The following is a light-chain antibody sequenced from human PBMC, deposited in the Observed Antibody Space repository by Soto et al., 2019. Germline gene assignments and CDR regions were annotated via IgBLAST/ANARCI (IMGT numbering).Light chain of an antibody. V-gene: IGKV3-11*01. J-gene: IGKJ1*01. CDR2: HTS. CDR1: ENVGSY. Sequence: EVVLTQSPATLSLSPGESATLSCRASENVGSYLAWYQQRPDQAPRLVVYHTSTRATGIPARFSGSGSGTDFTLTISSLEPEDFAVYYCQQAVNRPPRTFGQGTKVEIK. CDR3: QQAVNRPPRT.